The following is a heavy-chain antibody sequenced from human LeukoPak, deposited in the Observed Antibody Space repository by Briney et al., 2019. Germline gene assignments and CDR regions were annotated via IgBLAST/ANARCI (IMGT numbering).Heavy chain of an antibody. CDR1: GYTFTSYG. CDR2: ISAYNGNT. J-gene: IGHJ3*02. V-gene: IGHV1-18*01. D-gene: IGHD3-22*01. CDR3: ARWRGTVVVIGAAYINAFDI. Sequence: ASVKVSCKASGYTFTSYGISWVRQAPGQGLEWMGWISAYNGNTNYAQKLQGRVTMTTDTSTSTAYMELRSLRSDDTAVYYCARWRGTVVVIGAAYINAFDIWGQGTMVTVSS.